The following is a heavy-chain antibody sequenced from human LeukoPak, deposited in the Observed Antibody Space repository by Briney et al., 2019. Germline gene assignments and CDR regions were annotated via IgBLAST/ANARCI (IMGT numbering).Heavy chain of an antibody. V-gene: IGHV3-30-3*01. CDR2: ISYDGSNK. CDR1: GFTFSSYW. Sequence: GGSLRLSCAASGFTFSSYWMHWVRQAPGKGLEWVAVISYDGSNKYYADSVKGRFTISRDNSKNTLYLQMNSLRAEDTAVYYCARDSRVYYYGSGSYYNGFDFDYWGQGTLVTVSS. CDR3: ARDSRVYYYGSGSYYNGFDFDY. D-gene: IGHD3-10*01. J-gene: IGHJ4*02.